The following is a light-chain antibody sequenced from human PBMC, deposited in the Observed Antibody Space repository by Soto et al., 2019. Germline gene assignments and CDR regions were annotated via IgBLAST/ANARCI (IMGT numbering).Light chain of an antibody. Sequence: QSVLTQPPSVSGAPGQGATTSCAGTTSNIGAGYDLHWYQQVPGTAPKLLIYTNSNRPSGVPDRFSGSKSGTSASLAITGLQAADEADYYCQSYDSSLSALVFGGGTKLTVL. CDR3: QSYDSSLSALV. V-gene: IGLV1-40*01. CDR1: TSNIGAGYD. CDR2: TNS. J-gene: IGLJ3*02.